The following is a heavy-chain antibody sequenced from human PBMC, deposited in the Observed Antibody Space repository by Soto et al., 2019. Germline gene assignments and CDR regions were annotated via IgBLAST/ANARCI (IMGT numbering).Heavy chain of an antibody. J-gene: IGHJ4*02. D-gene: IGHD3-3*01. V-gene: IGHV2-5*02. CDR1: GFSLSTSGVG. CDR2: IYWDDDK. CDR3: AHSFYYDFWSGYGGLFDY. Sequence: GSGPTLVNPTQTLTLTCTFSGFSLSTSGVGVGWIRQPPGKALEWLALIYWDDDKRYSPSLKSRLTITKDTSKNQVVLTMTNMDPVDTATYYCAHSFYYDFWSGYGGLFDYWGQGTLVTVSS.